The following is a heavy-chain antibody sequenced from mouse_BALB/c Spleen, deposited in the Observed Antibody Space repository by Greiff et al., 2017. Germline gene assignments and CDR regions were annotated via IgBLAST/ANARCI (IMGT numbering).Heavy chain of an antibody. J-gene: IGHJ4*01. CDR1: GFTFSSYG. CDR2: INSNGGST. Sequence: EVMLVESGGGLVQPGGSLKLSCAASGFTFSSYGMSWVRQTPDKRLELVATINSNGGSTYYPDSVKGRFTISRDNAKNTLFLQMTSLRSEDTAMYYCARYGRAMDYWGQGTSVTVSS. CDR3: ARYGRAMDY. V-gene: IGHV5-6-3*01. D-gene: IGHD1-1*02.